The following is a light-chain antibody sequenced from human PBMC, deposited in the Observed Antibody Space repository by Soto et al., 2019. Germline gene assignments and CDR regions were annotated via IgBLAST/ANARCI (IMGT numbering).Light chain of an antibody. CDR1: QSVSNQ. J-gene: IGKJ5*01. Sequence: EIVLTQSPVTLSLSPGERATLSCRASQSVSNQLAWYQQKPGQAPRLLIYDASRRVAGIPPRFSGSGAGTDFTLTLSSLEPEDVAVYYCQPRAGSSTFGPGTRLEIK. CDR3: QPRAGSST. CDR2: DAS. V-gene: IGKV3-11*01.